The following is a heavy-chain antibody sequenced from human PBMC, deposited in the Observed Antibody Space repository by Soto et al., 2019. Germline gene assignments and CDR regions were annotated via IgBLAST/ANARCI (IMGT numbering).Heavy chain of an antibody. CDR3: ATDRSNSEY. CDR1: GYSFNNYG. CDR2: IKPDNDDT. D-gene: IGHD6-13*01. V-gene: IGHV1-18*01. Sequence: QVQLVQSGAEVKKPGASVKVSCKTSGYSFNNYGISWVRQAPGQGLEWMGWIKPDNDDTDYAQKFQGGVTLTTEASTRTVYMDLRSLKSDDTAVYYCATDRSNSEYWGQGTLVTVSS. J-gene: IGHJ4*02.